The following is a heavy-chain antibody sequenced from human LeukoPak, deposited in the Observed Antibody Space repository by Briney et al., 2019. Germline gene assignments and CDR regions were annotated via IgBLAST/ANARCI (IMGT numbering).Heavy chain of an antibody. V-gene: IGHV3-21*01. CDR3: ASETKRGYSYGSPTDAFDI. CDR2: ISSSSSFI. J-gene: IGHJ3*02. D-gene: IGHD5-18*01. Sequence: GGSLRLSCAASGFTFDDYGMTWVRQAPGKGLEWVSSISSSSSFIYYADSVKGRFTISRDNAKKSLYLQMNSLRAEDTAVYYCASETKRGYSYGSPTDAFDIWGQGTMVTVSS. CDR1: GFTFDDYG.